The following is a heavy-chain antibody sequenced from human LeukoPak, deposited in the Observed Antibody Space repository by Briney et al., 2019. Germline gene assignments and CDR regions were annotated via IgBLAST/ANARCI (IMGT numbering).Heavy chain of an antibody. CDR1: GVTFSSFD. J-gene: IGHJ6*03. CDR3: ARGPPRGKYYYMDV. D-gene: IGHD1-1*01. V-gene: IGHV3-13*01. Sequence: GGSLRLSCAASGVTFSSFDMHWVRQPTGQGLEWVSTIGTASDTYYPGSVEGRFTLSRENAKNSLYLQMNSLTAGDTAVYYCARGPPRGKYYYMDVWGKGTTVTVSS. CDR2: IGTASDT.